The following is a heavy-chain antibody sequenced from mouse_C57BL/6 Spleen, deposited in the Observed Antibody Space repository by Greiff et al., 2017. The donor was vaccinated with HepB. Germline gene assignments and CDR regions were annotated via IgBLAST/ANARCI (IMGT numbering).Heavy chain of an antibody. J-gene: IGHJ3*01. CDR2: ISNLAYSI. Sequence: EVQLVQSGGGLVQPGGSLKLSCAASGFTFSDYGMAWVRQAPRKGPEWVAFISNLAYSIYYADTVTGSFTISRENAKNTWYLEMSSLRSEDTAMYYGEKCEYDGLSWLAYWGQGTLVTVSA. D-gene: IGHD2-4*01. CDR3: EKCEYDGLSWLAY. CDR1: GFTFSDYG. V-gene: IGHV5-15*01.